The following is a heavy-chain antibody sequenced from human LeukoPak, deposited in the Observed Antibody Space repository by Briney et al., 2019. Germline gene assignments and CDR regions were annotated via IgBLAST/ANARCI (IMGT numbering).Heavy chain of an antibody. CDR1: GDSVSSNSAA. V-gene: IGHV6-1*01. D-gene: IGHD1-26*01. J-gene: IGHJ4*02. Sequence: SQTLSLTCAISGDSVSSNSAAWNWIRQSPSRGLEWLGRTYYRSKWYNDYAVSVESRITINPDTSKNQFPLQLNSVTPEDTAVYYCAKDLTPLIVGATTDYWGQGTLVTVSS. CDR3: AKDLTPLIVGATTDY. CDR2: TYYRSKWYN.